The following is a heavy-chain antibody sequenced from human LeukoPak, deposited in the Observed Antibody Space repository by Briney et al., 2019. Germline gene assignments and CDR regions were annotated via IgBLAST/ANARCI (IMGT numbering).Heavy chain of an antibody. D-gene: IGHD5-12*01. V-gene: IGHV2-5*01. J-gene: IGHJ5*02. Sequence: SGPTLVNPTQTLTLTCTFSGFSLSTSGVGVGWIRQPPGKALEWLALIYWNDDKRYIPSLKSRLTITKDPSKNPVVLTMTNMDPVDTATYYCAHRGLRSMAYWFDPWGQGTLVTVSS. CDR2: IYWNDDK. CDR1: GFSLSTSGVG. CDR3: AHRGLRSMAYWFDP.